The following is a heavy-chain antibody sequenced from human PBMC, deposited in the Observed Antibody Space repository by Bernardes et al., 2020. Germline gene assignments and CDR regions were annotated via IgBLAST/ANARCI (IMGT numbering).Heavy chain of an antibody. CDR2: IYYSGSA. CDR3: ARVSRYNWNDIDY. J-gene: IGHJ4*02. Sequence: SETLSLTCTVSGGSISSGGHYWSWIRQHPGKGLEWIGYIYYSGSAYYNPSLKSLVTMSVDTSKNHFSLKLSSVTAADTAFYYCARVSRYNWNDIDYWGQGTLVTVSS. V-gene: IGHV4-31*01. CDR1: GGSISSGGHY. D-gene: IGHD1-1*01.